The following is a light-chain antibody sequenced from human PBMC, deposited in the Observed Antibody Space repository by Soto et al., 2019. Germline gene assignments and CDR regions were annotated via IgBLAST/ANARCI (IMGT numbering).Light chain of an antibody. J-gene: IGKJ4*01. Sequence: DLQMTQSPSTLSASVGDRVTITCRASQSLSSWLAWYQLKPGKAPKLLIYDASSLESGVPSRFSGSGSGTDFTLTISCLQSEDFATYYCQQYYSYPLTFGGGTKVDI. CDR1: QSLSSW. CDR2: DAS. V-gene: IGKV1-5*01. CDR3: QQYYSYPLT.